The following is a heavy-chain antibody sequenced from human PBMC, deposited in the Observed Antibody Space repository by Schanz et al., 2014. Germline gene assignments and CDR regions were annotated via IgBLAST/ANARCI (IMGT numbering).Heavy chain of an antibody. CDR3: ARKVVATIGGYYDN. CDR2: VSSRSDEI. D-gene: IGHD5-12*01. Sequence: EVQLLESGGGLVQPGGSLRLSCSASTFTFDHYAMTWVRQAPGKGLEWVAAVSSRSDEIKYADSVRGRFTISRDNSRSTMYLQMNSLRAEDTAVYYCARKVVATIGGYYDNGGQGTLVIVSS. V-gene: IGHV3-23*05. CDR1: TFTFDHYA. J-gene: IGHJ4*02.